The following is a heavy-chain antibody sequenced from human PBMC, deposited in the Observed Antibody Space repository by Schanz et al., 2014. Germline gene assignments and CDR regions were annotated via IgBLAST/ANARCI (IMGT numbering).Heavy chain of an antibody. CDR3: ASDYNYFEAEAP. J-gene: IGHJ5*02. Sequence: EVQLVESGGGLVKPGGSLRLSCAASGFTFNNFNMNWVRQAPGKGLEWVTSISSSGSSIYYADSVKGRFTISRDNANNPLFLRMSSQRAEDTSVYYCASDYNYFEAEAPWGQGTLVTVSS. D-gene: IGHD3-16*01. CDR1: GFTFNNFN. CDR2: ISSSGSSI. V-gene: IGHV3-21*06.